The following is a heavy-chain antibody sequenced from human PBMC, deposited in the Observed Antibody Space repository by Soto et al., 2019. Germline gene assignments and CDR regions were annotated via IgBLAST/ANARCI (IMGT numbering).Heavy chain of an antibody. V-gene: IGHV1-69*01. J-gene: IGHJ3*02. Sequence: QVQLVQSGAEVKKPGSSVKVSCKASGGTFSSYAISWARQAPGQGLEWMGGIIPIFGTANYAQKFQGRVTITADESTSTAYMELSSLRSEDTAVYYCARARDFGSYYGGDAFDIWGQGTMVTVSS. CDR2: IIPIFGTA. CDR3: ARARDFGSYYGGDAFDI. CDR1: GGTFSSYA. D-gene: IGHD1-26*01.